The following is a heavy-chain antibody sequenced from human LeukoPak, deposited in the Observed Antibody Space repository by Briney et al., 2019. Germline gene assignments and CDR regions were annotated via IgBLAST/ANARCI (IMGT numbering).Heavy chain of an antibody. V-gene: IGHV4-61*01. CDR2: IYYSGST. D-gene: IGHD1-1*01. Sequence: SETLSLTCTVSGGSVSSGSYYWSWIRQPPGKGLEWIGYIYYSGSTNYNPSLKSRVTISVDTSKSQFSLKVTSVTAADTALYYCARVRKLPLEWDLIDFWGQGTLVTVSS. J-gene: IGHJ4*02. CDR3: ARVRKLPLEWDLIDF. CDR1: GGSVSSGSYY.